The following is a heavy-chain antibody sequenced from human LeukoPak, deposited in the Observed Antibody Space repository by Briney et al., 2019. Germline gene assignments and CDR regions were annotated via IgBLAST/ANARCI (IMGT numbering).Heavy chain of an antibody. J-gene: IGHJ4*02. CDR2: DYYSGTT. V-gene: IGHV4-39*01. CDR1: GGSISSTSYY. CDR3: ARHNNYGANSMSFDS. Sequence: SETLTLICTVSGGSISSTSYYWARIRQPPGKGLEWIGSDYYSGTTYYNPSLKSRVTISVDTSKNQFSLKLSSVTAADTAVYYCARHNNYGANSMSFDSWGQGNLFTVSS. D-gene: IGHD4-23*01.